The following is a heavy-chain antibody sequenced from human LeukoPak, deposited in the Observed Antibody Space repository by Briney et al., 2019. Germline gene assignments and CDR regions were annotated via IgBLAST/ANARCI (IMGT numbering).Heavy chain of an antibody. D-gene: IGHD3-10*01. V-gene: IGHV1-69*13. CDR3: ARDLGMVRGTDYYYYGMDV. CDR2: IIPIFGTA. Sequence: ASVKVSCKASGGTFSSYAISWVRQAPGQGLEWMGGIIPIFGTANYAQKFQGRVTITADESTSTAYMELSSLRSEDTAVCYCARDLGMVRGTDYYYYGMDVWGQGTTVTVSS. CDR1: GGTFSSYA. J-gene: IGHJ6*02.